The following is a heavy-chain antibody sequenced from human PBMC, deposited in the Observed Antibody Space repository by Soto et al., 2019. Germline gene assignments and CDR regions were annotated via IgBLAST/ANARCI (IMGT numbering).Heavy chain of an antibody. V-gene: IGHV4-39*01. Sequence: QLQLQESGPGLVKPSDALSLTGSVYGGAISSSSYFLGCLRQPPGKGMEWIGSSYYSGCTYSHPSLKSRVTISIDQSHHQSSLKLRSLTAADTAVYSCARLEGLAKISYYFDFWGQGTLVTVSS. CDR3: ARLEGLAKISYYFDF. J-gene: IGHJ4*02. D-gene: IGHD3-9*01. CDR2: SYYSGCT. CDR1: GGAISSSSYF.